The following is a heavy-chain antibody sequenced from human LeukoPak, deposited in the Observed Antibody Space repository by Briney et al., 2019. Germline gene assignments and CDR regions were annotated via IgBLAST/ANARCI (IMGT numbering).Heavy chain of an antibody. CDR2: IYTSGST. D-gene: IGHD5-18*01. CDR1: GGSISGYY. J-gene: IGHJ4*02. Sequence: WETLSLTCTVSGGSISGYYWNWIRQPAGKGLEWIGRIYTSGSTNYNPSLKSRVTMSVDTSKNQFSLKLFSVTAADTAVYYCARDLGGYNYGYSFDYWGQGTLVTVSS. CDR3: ARDLGGYNYGYSFDY. V-gene: IGHV4-4*07.